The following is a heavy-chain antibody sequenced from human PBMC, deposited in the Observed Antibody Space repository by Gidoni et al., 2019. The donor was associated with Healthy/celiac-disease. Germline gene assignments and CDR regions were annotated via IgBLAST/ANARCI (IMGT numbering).Heavy chain of an antibody. CDR1: GVTVSSNY. Sequence: EVQLVETGGGLIQPGGSLRRSCAASGVTVSSNYMSWVRQAPGKGLEWVSVIYSGGSTYYADSVKGRFTISRDNSNNTLYLQMNSLRAEDTAVYYCAKDGYSATDYWGQGTLVTVSS. J-gene: IGHJ4*02. CDR2: IYSGGST. V-gene: IGHV3-53*02. D-gene: IGHD4-4*01. CDR3: AKDGYSATDY.